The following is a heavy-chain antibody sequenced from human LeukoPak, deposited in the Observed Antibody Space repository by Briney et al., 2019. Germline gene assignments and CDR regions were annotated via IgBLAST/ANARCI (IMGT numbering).Heavy chain of an antibody. V-gene: IGHV1-18*01. CDR2: ISAHNGDT. Sequence: ASVKVSCKASGYTLTSYGISWVRQAPGQGLEWMGWISAHNGDTNYAQKLQGRVTMTTDTSTGTAYMELKSLRSDDTAEYYCARGGSGWCIDNWGRGTLVTVSS. CDR3: ARGGSGWCIDN. J-gene: IGHJ4*02. D-gene: IGHD6-19*01. CDR1: GYTLTSYG.